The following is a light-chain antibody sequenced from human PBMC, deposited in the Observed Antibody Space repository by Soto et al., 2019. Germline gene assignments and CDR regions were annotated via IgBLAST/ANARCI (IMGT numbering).Light chain of an antibody. V-gene: IGLV2-8*01. Sequence: QSALTQPPSASGSPGQSVTISCTGTSSDVGGYNYVSWYQQHPGKVPKLMIYEVSKRPSGVPDRFSGSKSGNTASLTVSGLQAEDEADYYCWSYAGSSSLFGGGTQLTVL. CDR2: EVS. CDR3: WSYAGSSSL. J-gene: IGLJ2*01. CDR1: SSDVGGYNY.